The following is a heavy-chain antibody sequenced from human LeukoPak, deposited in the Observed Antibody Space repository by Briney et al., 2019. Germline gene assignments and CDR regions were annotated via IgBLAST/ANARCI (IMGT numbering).Heavy chain of an antibody. CDR2: FSGGGDTT. CDR3: AKVAPLGSSWYAFNY. CDR1: GFTFSTYA. V-gene: IGHV3-23*01. D-gene: IGHD6-13*01. J-gene: IGHJ4*02. Sequence: GGSLRLSCAASGFTFSTYAMIWVRQAPGKGLEGVSGFSGGGDTTYYSDSVKGRFTSSRDNSKNTLSLHMNSLRAEDTAVYYCAKVAPLGSSWYAFNYWGQGTRVTVSS.